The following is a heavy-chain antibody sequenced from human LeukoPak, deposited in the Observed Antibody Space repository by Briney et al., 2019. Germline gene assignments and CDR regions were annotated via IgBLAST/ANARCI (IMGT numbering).Heavy chain of an antibody. D-gene: IGHD3-16*01. CDR1: GYTFTGYF. J-gene: IGHJ4*02. CDR3: ARVPSRGNRPFEN. Sequence: ASVKVSCKASGYTFTGYFIHWVRQAPGQGLEWMGWINPNTGGTNYAQKFQGRVTMTRDTSISTAYMELSRLRSDDTAVYYCARVPSRGNRPFENWGQGTLVTVSS. CDR2: INPNTGGT. V-gene: IGHV1-2*02.